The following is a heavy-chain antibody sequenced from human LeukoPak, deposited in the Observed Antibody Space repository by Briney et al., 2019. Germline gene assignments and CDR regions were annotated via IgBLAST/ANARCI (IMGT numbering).Heavy chain of an antibody. D-gene: IGHD3-10*01. CDR2: IHYSGST. V-gene: IGHV4-39*01. CDR1: GGSISSSSYY. CDR3: ARRAGSGSTKVFDI. J-gene: IGHJ3*02. Sequence: SETLSLTCIVSGGSISSSSYYWGWIRQPPGKGLEWIGSIHYSGSTYYNPSLKSRVTISVDTPKNQFSLKLSSVTAADTAVYYCARRAGSGSTKVFDIWGQGTMVTVSS.